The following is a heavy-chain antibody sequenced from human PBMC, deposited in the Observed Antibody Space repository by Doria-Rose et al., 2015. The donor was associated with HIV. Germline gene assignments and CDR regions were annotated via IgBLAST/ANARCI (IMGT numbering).Heavy chain of an antibody. J-gene: IGHJ4*02. CDR3: ARIKSSRWYHKYYFDF. CDR1: GVSLSSPGMG. Sequence: GPVLVKPTETLTLTCTVSGVSLSSPGMGVSWIRQPPGKALEWLANIFSDDVRSYQTSLKSRLTISRGTSKNQVVLTMTDMDPVDTATYYCARIKSSRWYHKYYFDFWGQGTLVIVSA. CDR2: IFSDDVR. V-gene: IGHV2-26*01. D-gene: IGHD6-13*01.